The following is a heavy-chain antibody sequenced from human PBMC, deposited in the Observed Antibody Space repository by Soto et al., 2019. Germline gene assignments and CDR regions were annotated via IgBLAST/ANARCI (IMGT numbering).Heavy chain of an antibody. CDR1: GGSISSSSYY. D-gene: IGHD6-19*01. CDR2: IYYSGST. V-gene: IGHV4-39*01. Sequence: SETLSLTCTVSGGSISSSSYYWGWIRQPPGKGLEWIGSIYYSGSTYYNPSLKSRVTISVDTSKNQFSLKLSSVTAADTAVYYCARNERWLVIFDYWGQGTLVTVSS. CDR3: ARNERWLVIFDY. J-gene: IGHJ4*02.